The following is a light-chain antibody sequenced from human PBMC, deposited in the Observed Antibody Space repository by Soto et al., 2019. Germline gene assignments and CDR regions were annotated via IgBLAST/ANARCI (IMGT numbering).Light chain of an antibody. CDR3: QQTRAYPST. CDR2: GAS. Sequence: IQLTQSPSSLSASVGDSFTITCRASQDITSYLAWYQQKPGKAPNLLIYGASTLQSGVPSRFSGNGSGTDFTLTISSLQAEDFASYYCQQTRAYPSTFGGGTKVDI. J-gene: IGKJ4*01. CDR1: QDITSY. V-gene: IGKV1-9*01.